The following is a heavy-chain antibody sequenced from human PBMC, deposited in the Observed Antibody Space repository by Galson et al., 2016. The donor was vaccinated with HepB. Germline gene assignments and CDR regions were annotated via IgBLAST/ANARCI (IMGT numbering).Heavy chain of an antibody. CDR2: ITSSSSTT. CDR3: ARDSLPEDYITYWFDS. V-gene: IGHV3-48*02. J-gene: IGHJ5*01. D-gene: IGHD4-11*01. Sequence: SLRLSCAASGFTFSVYSMNWVRQAPGKGLEWVSCITSSSSTTYYADSVKGRFIISRDNARNSLYLQMNSRTDEDTAVYYCARDSLPEDYITYWFDSWGQGTLVTVSS. CDR1: GFTFSVYS.